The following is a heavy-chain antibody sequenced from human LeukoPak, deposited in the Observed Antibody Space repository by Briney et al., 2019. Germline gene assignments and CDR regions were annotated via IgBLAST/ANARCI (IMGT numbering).Heavy chain of an antibody. CDR2: IIPIFGTA. Sequence: VASVKVSCKASGGTFSSYAISWVRQAPGQGLEWMGGIIPIFGTANYAQKFQGRVTITADESTSTAYMELSSLRSEDTAVYYCAKLEAYSNYERSDYWGQGTLVTVSS. CDR3: AKLEAYSNYERSDY. D-gene: IGHD4-11*01. J-gene: IGHJ4*02. V-gene: IGHV1-69*13. CDR1: GGTFSSYA.